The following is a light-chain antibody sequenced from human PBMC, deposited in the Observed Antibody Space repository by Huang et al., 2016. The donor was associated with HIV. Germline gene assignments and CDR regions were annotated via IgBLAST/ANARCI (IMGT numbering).Light chain of an antibody. Sequence: DIEMTQSPSSLSASVGDRVTISCRAGQNINTYLNWFQQKPGEAPKLLIYGASNLHRGVPLRFRGAGSVTYFTLTIASLQPEDFATYFCQQTFTAPPEDTFGQGTKLEI. J-gene: IGKJ2*01. V-gene: IGKV1-39*01. CDR1: QNINTY. CDR2: GAS. CDR3: QQTFTAPPEDT.